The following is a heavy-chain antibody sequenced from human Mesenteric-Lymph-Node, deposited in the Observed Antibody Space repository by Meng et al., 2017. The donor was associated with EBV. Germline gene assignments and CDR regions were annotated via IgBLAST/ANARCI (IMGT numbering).Heavy chain of an antibody. Sequence: EVQLVESGGGSVQTGGSLRLSCAASGFTFSSYWMHWVRQAPGKGLVWVSRINTDGSNLGYADSVKGRFSISRDNAKNTLYLQMNSLRAEDTAVYFCASPRQANWGSYFDYWGQGTLVTVSS. V-gene: IGHV3-74*01. D-gene: IGHD7-27*01. J-gene: IGHJ4*02. CDR2: INTDGSNL. CDR3: ASPRQANWGSYFDY. CDR1: GFTFSSYW.